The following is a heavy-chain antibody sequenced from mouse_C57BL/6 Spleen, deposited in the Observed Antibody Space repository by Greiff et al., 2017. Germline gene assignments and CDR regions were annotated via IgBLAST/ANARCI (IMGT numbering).Heavy chain of an antibody. D-gene: IGHD1-1*01. CDR3: ARDEYYSSSPLGYFDV. CDR1: GFTFSSYA. CDR2: ISDGGSYT. Sequence: EVQLVESGGGLVKPGGSLKLSCAASGFTFSSYAMSWVRQTPEKRLEWVATISDGGSYTYYPDNVKGRFTISRDNAKNNLYLQMSHLKSEDTAMYYCARDEYYSSSPLGYFDVWGTGTTVTVSS. J-gene: IGHJ1*03. V-gene: IGHV5-4*01.